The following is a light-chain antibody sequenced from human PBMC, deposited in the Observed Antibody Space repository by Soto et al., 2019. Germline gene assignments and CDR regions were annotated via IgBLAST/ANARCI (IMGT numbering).Light chain of an antibody. CDR1: QVIGSRY. CDR3: QQLDSTIPHT. V-gene: IGKV3-20*01. J-gene: IGKJ2*01. Sequence: EIVMTQSPGTLSLSPGERATISCRASQVIGSRYLAWYHQKSGQAPRLLIYGASSRATGIPDRFSGSGSGTDFSLTISRLEPEDFVVYYCQQLDSTIPHTFGQGTKLEIK. CDR2: GAS.